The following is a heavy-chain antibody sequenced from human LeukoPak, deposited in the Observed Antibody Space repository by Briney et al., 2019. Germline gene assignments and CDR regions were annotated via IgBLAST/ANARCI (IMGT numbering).Heavy chain of an antibody. V-gene: IGHV1-8*01. CDR1: GYTFTSYD. Sequence: ASVKVSCKASGYTFTSYDVNWVRQAPGQGLEWMGWMNPNSGNTGYAQKLQGRVTMTRNTSISTAYMELSSLRSEDTAVYYCARGGEPYYVFWSGPWDGMDVWGQGTTVTVSS. D-gene: IGHD3-3*01. CDR2: MNPNSGNT. CDR3: ARGGEPYYVFWSGPWDGMDV. J-gene: IGHJ6*02.